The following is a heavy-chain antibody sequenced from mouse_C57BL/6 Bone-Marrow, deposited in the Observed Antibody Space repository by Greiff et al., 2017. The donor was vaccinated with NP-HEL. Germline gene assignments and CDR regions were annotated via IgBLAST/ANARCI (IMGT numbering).Heavy chain of an antibody. Sequence: QVQLQQSGAELVKPGASVKLSCKASGYTFTEYTIHWVKQRSGQGLEWIGWFYPGSGSITYNEKFKDKATLTADHSSRTVSMERSRVTAEDSAVYIWARHEEDYGGAMDYWGQGTSVTGSS. CDR1: GYTFTEYT. CDR3: ARHEEDYGGAMDY. V-gene: IGHV1-62-2*01. J-gene: IGHJ4*01. D-gene: IGHD1-1*01. CDR2: FYPGSGSI.